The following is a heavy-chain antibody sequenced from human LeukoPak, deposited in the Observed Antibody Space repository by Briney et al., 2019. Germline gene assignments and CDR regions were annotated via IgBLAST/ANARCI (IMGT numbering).Heavy chain of an antibody. CDR1: GYTFMNYY. V-gene: IGHV1-2*02. J-gene: IGHJ4*02. D-gene: IGHD2-21*02. CDR3: ARGKTMVYCGGDCYRFDN. CDR2: INPKSGDT. Sequence: GASVKVSCKASGYTFMNYYIHWVRQAPGQGLEWMGWINPKSGDTQYGQKFQGRVTMTTETSTSTAYMELRSLRSDDTAVYYCARGKTMVYCGGDCYRFDNWGQGTLVTVSS.